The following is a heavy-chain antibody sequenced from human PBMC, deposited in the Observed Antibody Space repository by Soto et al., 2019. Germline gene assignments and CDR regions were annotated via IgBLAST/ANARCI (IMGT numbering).Heavy chain of an antibody. Sequence: GGSLRLSCAASGFIFTRYSMNWVRQAPGKGLEWVSSISSTTNYIYYGDSMKGRFTISRDNAKNSLYLEMNSLRAEDAAVYYCARESEDLTSNFGYWGQGTLVTVSS. CDR3: ARESEDLTSNFGY. CDR1: GFIFTRYS. J-gene: IGHJ4*02. CDR2: ISSTTNYI. V-gene: IGHV3-21*06.